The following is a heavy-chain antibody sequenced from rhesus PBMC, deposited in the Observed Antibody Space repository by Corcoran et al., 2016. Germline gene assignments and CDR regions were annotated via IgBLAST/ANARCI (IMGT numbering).Heavy chain of an antibody. D-gene: IGHD2-21*01. CDR2: INGNSGST. J-gene: IGHJ4*01. Sequence: QVQLQESGPGLVKPSETLSLTCAVSGGSFSSYWWSWIRQPPGKGLEWIGEINGNSGSTHYNPPLEIRVTISKDASKNQFSLKLSSVTAADTAVYYCARACTGSGCYSYVGFDYWGQGVLVTVSS. CDR1: GGSFSSYW. V-gene: IGHV4-80*01. CDR3: ARACTGSGCYSYVGFDY.